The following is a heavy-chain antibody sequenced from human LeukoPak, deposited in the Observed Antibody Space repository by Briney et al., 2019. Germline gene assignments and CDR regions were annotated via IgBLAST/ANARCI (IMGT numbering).Heavy chain of an antibody. V-gene: IGHV3-23*01. J-gene: IGHJ4*02. Sequence: GGSLRLSCAASGFTFSSYAMSWVRQAPGKGLEWVSAISGSGGSTYYADSVKGRFTISRDNSKNTLYLQMNSLRAEDTAVYYCARDSHGSGSHDYWGQGTLVTVSS. CDR3: ARDSHGSGSHDY. CDR1: GFTFSSYA. D-gene: IGHD3-10*01. CDR2: ISGSGGST.